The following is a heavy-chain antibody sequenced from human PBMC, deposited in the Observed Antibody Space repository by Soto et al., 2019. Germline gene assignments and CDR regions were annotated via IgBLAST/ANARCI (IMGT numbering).Heavy chain of an antibody. J-gene: IGHJ4*02. Sequence: SGKVSCNSSVSRVTCSLLHWVRQAPGQGLEWMGWINPNSGATDYAQKFQGRVTMTRDMSISTTYLELSRLKSDDTAVYYCERVACSGAACYPFDYWAQGTLVIVSS. CDR2: INPNSGAT. D-gene: IGHD2-15*01. CDR1: VSRVTCSL. V-gene: IGHV1-2*02. CDR3: ERVACSGAACYPFDY.